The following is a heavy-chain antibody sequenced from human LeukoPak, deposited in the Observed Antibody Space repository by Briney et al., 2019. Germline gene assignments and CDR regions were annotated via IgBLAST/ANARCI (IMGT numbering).Heavy chain of an antibody. Sequence: SETLSLTCTVSGGSISSYYWSWIRQPPGKGLEWIGYIYYSGSPNYNPSLKSRVTISVDTSKNQFSLKLSSVTAADTAVYYCARGTYGDYSVYFDYWGQGTLVTVSS. J-gene: IGHJ4*02. D-gene: IGHD4-17*01. CDR3: ARGTYGDYSVYFDY. CDR1: GGSISSYY. CDR2: IYYSGSP. V-gene: IGHV4-59*01.